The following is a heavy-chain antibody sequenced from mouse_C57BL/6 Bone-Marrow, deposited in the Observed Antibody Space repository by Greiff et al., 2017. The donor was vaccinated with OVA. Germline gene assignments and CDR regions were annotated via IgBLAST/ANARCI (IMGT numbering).Heavy chain of an antibody. CDR3: ARGINWDFDY. D-gene: IGHD4-1*02. CDR2: ISDGGSYT. Sequence: EVQGVESGGGLVKPGGSLKLSCAASGFTFSSYAMSWVRQTPEKRLEWVATISDGGSYTYYPDNVKGRFTISRDNAKNNLYLQMSHLKSEDTAMYYCARGINWDFDYWGQGTTLTVSS. CDR1: GFTFSSYA. V-gene: IGHV5-4*01. J-gene: IGHJ2*01.